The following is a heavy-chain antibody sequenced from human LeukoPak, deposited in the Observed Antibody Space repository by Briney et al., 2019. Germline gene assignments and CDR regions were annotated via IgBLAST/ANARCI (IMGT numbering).Heavy chain of an antibody. CDR3: ARGISYYERSCNHGYFDY. J-gene: IGHJ4*02. D-gene: IGHD3-22*01. CDR2: ISGHASST. CDR1: GFSFSNYW. Sequence: PGGSLRLSCAVSGFSFSNYWMHWVRQVPGRGLVWVSRISGHASSTSYADSAKGRFTISRDNAKNTLYLQMDSLSAEDTAVYYCARGISYYERSCNHGYFDYWGQGTLVPVSS. V-gene: IGHV3-74*01.